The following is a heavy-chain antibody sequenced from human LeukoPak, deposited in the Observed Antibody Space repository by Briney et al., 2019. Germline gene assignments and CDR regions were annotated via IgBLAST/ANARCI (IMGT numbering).Heavy chain of an antibody. CDR1: GGSISSGDYY. V-gene: IGHV4-30-4*01. J-gene: IGHJ3*02. CDR2: IYYSGST. D-gene: IGHD3-16*01. Sequence: SETLSLTCTVSGGSISSGDYYWSWIRQPPGKGLEWIGYIYYSGSTYYNPSLKSRVTISVDTSKNRFSLKLSSVTAADTAVYYCARDGKDYGLDAFDIWGQGTMVTVSS. CDR3: ARDGKDYGLDAFDI.